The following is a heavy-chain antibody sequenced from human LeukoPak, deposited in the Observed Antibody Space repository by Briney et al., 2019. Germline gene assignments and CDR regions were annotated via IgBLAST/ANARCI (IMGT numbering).Heavy chain of an antibody. D-gene: IGHD4/OR15-4a*01. J-gene: IGHJ4*02. Sequence: SETLSLTCTVPGGSISSYYWSWIRQPPGKGLEWIGYIYYSGSTNYNPSLKSRVTISVDTSKNQFSLKLSSVTAADTAVYYCARVRSNDYMFDYWGQGTLVTVSS. CDR3: ARVRSNDYMFDY. V-gene: IGHV4-59*01. CDR1: GGSISSYY. CDR2: IYYSGST.